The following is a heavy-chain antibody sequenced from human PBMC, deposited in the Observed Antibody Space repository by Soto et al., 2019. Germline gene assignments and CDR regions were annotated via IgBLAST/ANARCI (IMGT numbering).Heavy chain of an antibody. D-gene: IGHD6-19*01. Sequence: SETLSLTCTVSGGSISSGGYYWSWIRQHPGKGPEWIGYIYYSGSTYYNPSLKSRVTISVDTSKNQFSLKLSSVTAADTAVYYCARAIYSSGWYRNDYFDYWGQGTLVTVSS. V-gene: IGHV4-31*03. CDR2: IYYSGST. CDR3: ARAIYSSGWYRNDYFDY. CDR1: GGSISSGGYY. J-gene: IGHJ4*02.